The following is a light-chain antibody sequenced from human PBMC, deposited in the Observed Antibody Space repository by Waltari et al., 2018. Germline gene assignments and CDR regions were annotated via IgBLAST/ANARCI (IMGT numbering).Light chain of an antibody. V-gene: IGKV3-11*01. CDR2: DAS. Sequence: EVVLTQSPATLSLSPGERATLSCRASQNVINFLAWYQQKPGRAPRLLIYDASQRATGIPARFSGIGSGTDFTLTISSLEPEDFAVYYCQQHRNWPITFGQGTRLDIQ. J-gene: IGKJ5*01. CDR3: QQHRNWPIT. CDR1: QNVINF.